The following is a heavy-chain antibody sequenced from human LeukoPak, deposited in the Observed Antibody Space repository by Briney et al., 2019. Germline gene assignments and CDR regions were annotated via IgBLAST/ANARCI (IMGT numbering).Heavy chain of an antibody. V-gene: IGHV3-33*01. CDR3: ARVGGGYCSGGSCYFFDY. J-gene: IGHJ4*02. CDR1: RFTFSNYG. D-gene: IGHD2-15*01. Sequence: PGRSLRLSCAASRFTFSNYGMHWVRQAPGKGLEWVAVIWYDGSSKYYADSVKGRFTISRGNSKNTLYLQMNSLRAEDTAVYYCARVGGGYCSGGSCYFFDYWGQGTLVTVSS. CDR2: IWYDGSSK.